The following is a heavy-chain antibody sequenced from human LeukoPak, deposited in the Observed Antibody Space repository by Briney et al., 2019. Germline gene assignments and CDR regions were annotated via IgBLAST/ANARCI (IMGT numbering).Heavy chain of an antibody. Sequence: GASVKISCKASGYTFTDYYTHWVQQAPGKGLEWMGRVDPEDGETIYAEKFQGRVTITADTSTDTAYMELSSLRSEDTAVYYCATQPYDYGDVDYWGQGTLVTVSS. D-gene: IGHD4-17*01. CDR1: GYTFTDYY. J-gene: IGHJ4*02. V-gene: IGHV1-69-2*01. CDR2: VDPEDGET. CDR3: ATQPYDYGDVDY.